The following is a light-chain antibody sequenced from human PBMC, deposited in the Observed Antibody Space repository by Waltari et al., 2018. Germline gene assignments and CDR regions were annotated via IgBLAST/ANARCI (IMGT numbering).Light chain of an antibody. CDR3: QECYTFPYT. CDR2: WAS. CDR1: QSVLSTSNNKNN. V-gene: IGKV4-1*01. Sequence: DIVLTQAPDSLAVSLGERATINCKSSQSVLSTSNNKNNLGWYQQKPGQPPKLLITWASTRASGVPDRFSGSGSGTDFTRTSSSLQAEDVAVYFWQECYTFPYTFGQGTKLEIK. J-gene: IGKJ2*01.